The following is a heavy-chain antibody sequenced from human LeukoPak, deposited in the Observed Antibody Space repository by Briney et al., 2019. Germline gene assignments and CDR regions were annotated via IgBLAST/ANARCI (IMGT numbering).Heavy chain of an antibody. V-gene: IGHV1-2*02. CDR1: GYTFTGYY. D-gene: IGHD2-2*01. Sequence: ASVKVSCKASGYTFTGYYMHWMRQAPGQGLEWMGWINPNSGGTNYAQKFQGRVTMTRDTSISTACMELSRLRSDDTAVYYCARRCTSCSDFDYWGQGTLVTVSS. J-gene: IGHJ4*02. CDR2: INPNSGGT. CDR3: ARRCTSCSDFDY.